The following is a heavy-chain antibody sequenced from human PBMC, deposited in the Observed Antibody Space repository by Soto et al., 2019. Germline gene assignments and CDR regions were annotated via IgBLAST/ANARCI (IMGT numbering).Heavy chain of an antibody. CDR2: MNPNSANT. Sequence: QVQLVQSGAEVKKLGPPGKVSSRASGYTSTIYNINWVRQATGQGLEWMGWMNPNSANTGYAQKFQGRVTMTRNTSISTAYMELSSLRSEDTAVYYCAREGVRGMDVWGQGTTVTVSS. D-gene: IGHD3-16*01. V-gene: IGHV1-8*01. J-gene: IGHJ6*02. CDR1: GYTSTIYN. CDR3: AREGVRGMDV.